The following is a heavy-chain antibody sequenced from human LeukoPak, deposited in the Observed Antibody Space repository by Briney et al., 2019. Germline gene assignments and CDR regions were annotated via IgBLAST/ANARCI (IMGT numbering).Heavy chain of an antibody. D-gene: IGHD3-10*01. CDR3: ARTYYYGSGREGYYFDY. Sequence: SETLSLTCTVSGGSISSYYRSWIRQPAGKGLEWIGRIYTSGSTNYNPSLECRVTMSVDTSKNQFSPKLSSVTAADTAVYYCARTYYYGSGREGYYFDYWGQGTLVTVSS. J-gene: IGHJ4*02. V-gene: IGHV4-4*07. CDR2: IYTSGST. CDR1: GGSISSYY.